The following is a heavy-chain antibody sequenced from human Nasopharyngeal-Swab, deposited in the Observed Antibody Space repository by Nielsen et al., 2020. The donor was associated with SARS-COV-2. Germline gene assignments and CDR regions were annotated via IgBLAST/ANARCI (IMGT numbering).Heavy chain of an antibody. J-gene: IGHJ6*02. V-gene: IGHV1-18*01. D-gene: IGHD3-3*01. Sequence: ASVKVSCKASGYTFTSYGIGWVRQAPGQGLEWMGWISAYNGNTNYAQKLQGRVTMTTDTSTSTAYMELRSLRSDDTAVYYCARSPSYYDFWSGYYTGYYYGMDVWGQGTTVTVSS. CDR2: ISAYNGNT. CDR3: ARSPSYYDFWSGYYTGYYYGMDV. CDR1: GYTFTSYG.